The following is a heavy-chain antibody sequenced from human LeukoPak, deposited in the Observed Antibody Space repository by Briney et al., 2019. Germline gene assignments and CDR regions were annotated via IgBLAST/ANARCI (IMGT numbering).Heavy chain of an antibody. D-gene: IGHD3-3*01. Sequence: NTSETLSLTCTVSGGSISSSNYYWGRVRQPPGKGLEWIVSISYSGTPYYNPSLRSRATISRDTSKNQFSVNLNSVTAADTAVYYCARDRDDYWSGYYYRTENYMDVWGKGTTVTVSS. CDR2: ISYSGTP. CDR3: ARDRDDYWSGYYYRTENYMDV. V-gene: IGHV4-39*07. J-gene: IGHJ6*03. CDR1: GGSISSSNYY.